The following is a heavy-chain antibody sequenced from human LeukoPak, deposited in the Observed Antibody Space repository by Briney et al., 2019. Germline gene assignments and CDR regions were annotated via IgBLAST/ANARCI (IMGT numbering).Heavy chain of an antibody. CDR3: ARDRYGDYSFDY. D-gene: IGHD4-17*01. CDR1: GFTFSSCA. J-gene: IGHJ4*02. V-gene: IGHV3-23*01. Sequence: PGGSLRLSCAASGFTFSSCAMNWVRQAPGKGLERVSVISGSSSTYYADSVKGRFTISRDNSKNTLYLQMNSLRAEDTAVYYCARDRYGDYSFDYWGQGTLVTVSS. CDR2: ISGSSST.